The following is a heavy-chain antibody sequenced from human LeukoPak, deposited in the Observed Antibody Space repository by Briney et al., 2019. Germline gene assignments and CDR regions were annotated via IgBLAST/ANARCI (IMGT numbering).Heavy chain of an antibody. CDR1: GGSISSYY. Sequence: SETLSLTCTVSGGSISSYYWSWIRQPLGKGLEWIGYISNIGTTNYNPSLKSRVTISGDTSKNQFSLKLSSVTAADTAVYYCTRDRSALDTWGQGTIITVSS. V-gene: IGHV4-59*01. CDR2: ISNIGTT. J-gene: IGHJ3*02. CDR3: TRDRSALDT.